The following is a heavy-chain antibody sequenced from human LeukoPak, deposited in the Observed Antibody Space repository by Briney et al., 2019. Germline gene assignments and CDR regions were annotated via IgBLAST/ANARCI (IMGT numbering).Heavy chain of an antibody. D-gene: IGHD3-3*01. Sequence: GGSLRLSCAASGFTFSSYSMNWVRQAPGKGLEWVSSISSSSSYIYYADSVKGRFTISRDNAKNSLYLKMNSLRAEDTAVYYCARDLRTPPAFFLEWLHFDYWGQGTLVTVSS. J-gene: IGHJ4*02. CDR1: GFTFSSYS. CDR3: ARDLRTPPAFFLEWLHFDY. V-gene: IGHV3-21*01. CDR2: ISSSSSYI.